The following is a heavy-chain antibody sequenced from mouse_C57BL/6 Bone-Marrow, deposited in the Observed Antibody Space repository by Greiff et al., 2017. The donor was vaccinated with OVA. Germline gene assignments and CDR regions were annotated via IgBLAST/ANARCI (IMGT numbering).Heavy chain of an antibody. CDR2: IYPRSGNT. Sequence: VQLQESGAELARPGASVKLSCKASGYTFTSYGISWVKQRTGQGLEWIGEIYPRSGNTYYNEKFKGKATLTADKSYSTAYMELRSLTSEDSAVYFCARDDEDAMDYWGQGTSVTVSS. CDR3: ARDDEDAMDY. V-gene: IGHV1-81*01. CDR1: GYTFTSYG. J-gene: IGHJ4*01.